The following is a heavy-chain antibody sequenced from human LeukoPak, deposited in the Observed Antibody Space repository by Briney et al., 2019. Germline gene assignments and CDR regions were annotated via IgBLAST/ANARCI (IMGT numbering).Heavy chain of an antibody. J-gene: IGHJ6*02. Sequence: PGRSLRLSCAASGFTFSLHIMHWVRQAPGKGLEWVSYISSSSSTIYYADSVKGRFTISRDNAKNSLYLQMNSLRDEDTAVYYCARDWVDYYYDSSGQYPTEVCGMDVWGQGTTVTVSS. V-gene: IGHV3-48*02. CDR2: ISSSSSTI. CDR3: ARDWVDYYYDSSGQYPTEVCGMDV. CDR1: GFTFSLHI. D-gene: IGHD3-22*01.